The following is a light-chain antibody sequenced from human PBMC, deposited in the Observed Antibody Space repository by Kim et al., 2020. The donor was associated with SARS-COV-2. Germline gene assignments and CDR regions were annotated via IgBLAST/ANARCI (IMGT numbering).Light chain of an antibody. J-gene: IGKJ5*01. CDR3: QQRSNWPPIT. CDR2: DSS. CDR1: QSVGSS. V-gene: IGKV3-11*01. Sequence: SPGEPATLSCRASQSVGSSLAWYQQKPGQAPRLLIYDSSTRATGIPARFSGTGSGTDFTLTIISLEPEDFAVYYCQQRSNWPPITFGQGTRLEIK.